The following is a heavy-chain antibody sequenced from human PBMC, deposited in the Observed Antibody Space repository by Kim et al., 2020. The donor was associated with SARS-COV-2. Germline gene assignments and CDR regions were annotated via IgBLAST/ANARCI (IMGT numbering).Heavy chain of an antibody. J-gene: IGHJ4*02. CDR1: GYSFTSYW. CDR3: ATPTFSFGEQYPSALSY. D-gene: IGHD3-10*01. CDR2: IYPGDSDT. V-gene: IGHV5-51*01. Sequence: GESLKISCKGSGYSFTSYWIGWVRQMPGKGLEWMWIIYPGDSDTRYSPSFQGQGTITAGKSISTAYLQWSSLKASDTAMYYCATPTFSFGEQYPSALSYWGQGTMVTVSS.